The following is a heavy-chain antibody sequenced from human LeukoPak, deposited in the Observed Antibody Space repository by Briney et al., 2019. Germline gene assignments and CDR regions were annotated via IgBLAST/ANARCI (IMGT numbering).Heavy chain of an antibody. D-gene: IGHD5-18*01. J-gene: IGHJ4*02. V-gene: IGHV4-59*01. CDR3: KYSYGWGYFDY. CDR2: MYYSAYT. Sequence: SETLSLTCTVSGGSISSYYWSWIRQPPGKGLEWIGYMYYSAYTNSNPSLKSRVTISVDTSKNQFSLKLSSVTAADTAVYYCKYSYGWGYFDYWGQGTLVTVSS. CDR1: GGSISSYY.